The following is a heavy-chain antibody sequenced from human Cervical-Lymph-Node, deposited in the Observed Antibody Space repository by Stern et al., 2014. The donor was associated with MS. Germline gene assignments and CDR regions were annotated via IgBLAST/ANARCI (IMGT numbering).Heavy chain of an antibody. CDR3: ARAGFCSGGGCKGWFDP. Sequence: QVQLVQSGAEVKKPGASVKVSCKASGYTFSDYYIHWVRQAPGQGLEWMGRINPNSGGTNYAQKFQGRVTMTRDTSISTAYMELSRLRSDDTAVYYCARAGFCSGGGCKGWFDPWGQGALVTVSS. CDR2: INPNSGGT. J-gene: IGHJ5*02. CDR1: GYTFSDYY. D-gene: IGHD2-15*01. V-gene: IGHV1-2*06.